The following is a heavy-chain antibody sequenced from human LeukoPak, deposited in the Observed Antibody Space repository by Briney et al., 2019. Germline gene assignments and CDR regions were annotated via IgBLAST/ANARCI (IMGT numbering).Heavy chain of an antibody. J-gene: IGHJ5*02. V-gene: IGHV1-69*04. CDR3: ARVDSHTDP. Sequence: SVKVSCKASGGTFSSYAISWVRQAPGQGLEWMGRIIPIFGIANYAQKFQGRVTITADKSTSTAYKELSSLRSEDTAVYYCARVDSHTDPWGQGTLVTVSS. CDR1: GGTFSSYA. D-gene: IGHD2-21*01. CDR2: IIPIFGIA.